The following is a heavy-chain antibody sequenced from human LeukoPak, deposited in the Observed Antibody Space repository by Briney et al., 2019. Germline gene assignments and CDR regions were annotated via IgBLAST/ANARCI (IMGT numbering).Heavy chain of an antibody. D-gene: IGHD6-13*01. CDR3: ARGRSIAAAVPGY. CDR2: MNPNSGNT. Sequence: ASVKVSCKASGGTFSSYAISWVRQATGQGLEWMGWMNPNSGNTGYAQKFQGRVTMTRNTSISTAYMELSSLRSEDTAVYYCARGRSIAAAVPGYWGQGTLVTVSS. CDR1: GGTFSSYA. V-gene: IGHV1-8*02. J-gene: IGHJ4*02.